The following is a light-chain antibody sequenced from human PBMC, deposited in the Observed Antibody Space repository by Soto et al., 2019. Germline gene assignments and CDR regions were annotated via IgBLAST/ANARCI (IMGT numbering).Light chain of an antibody. CDR2: DAS. J-gene: IGKJ1*01. CDR3: PHHGSLWT. V-gene: IGKV1-5*01. CDR1: QSVSRW. Sequence: DIQLTQSPSTLSASVGSRVTITCRASQSVSRWLAWYQQKPGKAPKLLIYDASSLESGVPSRFRGSGSGTEFTLTISGLQPGDSATYYCPHHGSLWTLGQGTNADI.